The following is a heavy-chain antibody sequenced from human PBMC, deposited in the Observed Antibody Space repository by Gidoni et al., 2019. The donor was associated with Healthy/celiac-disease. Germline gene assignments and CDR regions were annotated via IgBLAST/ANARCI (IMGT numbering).Heavy chain of an antibody. J-gene: IGHJ4*02. CDR3: TTVLSGSYLYFDY. V-gene: IGHV3-15*01. CDR2: IKSKTDDGTT. D-gene: IGHD1-26*01. CDR1: GFTFSNAW. Sequence: EVQLVESGGVLVKPGGSLRLSCAASGFTFSNAWMSWVRQAPGKGLEWVGRIKSKTDDGTTDYAAPVKGRFTISRDDSKNTLYLQMNSLKTEDTAVYYCTTVLSGSYLYFDYWGQGTLVTVSS.